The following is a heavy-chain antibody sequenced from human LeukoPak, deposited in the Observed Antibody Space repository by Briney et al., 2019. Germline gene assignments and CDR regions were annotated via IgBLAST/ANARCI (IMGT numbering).Heavy chain of an antibody. Sequence: GGSLRLSCAASGFTFSSYEMNWVRQAPGKGLEWVSYISSSGSTIYYADSVKGRFTISRDNAKNSLYLQMNSLRAEDTAVYYCARDCSGGSCYSPAPGAFNIWGQGTMVTVSS. CDR3: ARDCSGGSCYSPAPGAFNI. D-gene: IGHD2-15*01. V-gene: IGHV3-48*03. CDR2: ISSSGSTI. J-gene: IGHJ3*02. CDR1: GFTFSSYE.